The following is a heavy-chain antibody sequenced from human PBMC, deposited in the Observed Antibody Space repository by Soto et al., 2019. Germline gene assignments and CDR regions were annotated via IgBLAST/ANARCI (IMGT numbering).Heavy chain of an antibody. V-gene: IGHV1-2*04. Sequence: ASVKVSCKASGYTFTGYYMHWVRQAPGQGLEWMGWINPNSGGTNYAQKFQGWVTMTRDTSISTAYMELSGLRSDDTAVYYCARAYRGYDHLLVFNIGGQGTMVTVSS. CDR2: INPNSGGT. CDR3: ARAYRGYDHLLVFNI. J-gene: IGHJ3*02. D-gene: IGHD5-12*01. CDR1: GYTFTGYY.